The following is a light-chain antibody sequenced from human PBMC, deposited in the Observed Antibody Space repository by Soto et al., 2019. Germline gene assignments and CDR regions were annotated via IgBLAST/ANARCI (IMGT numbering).Light chain of an antibody. CDR3: QQYGSSGT. CDR2: GAS. Sequence: EIVLTQSPATLSLSPGETATLSCRASQSVSGYIGWYQQKPGQAPRLLIYGASNRATGIPDRFSGSGSGTDFTLTTSRLEPEDFAVYYCQQYGSSGTFGQGTKVDIK. J-gene: IGKJ1*01. V-gene: IGKV3-20*01. CDR1: QSVSGY.